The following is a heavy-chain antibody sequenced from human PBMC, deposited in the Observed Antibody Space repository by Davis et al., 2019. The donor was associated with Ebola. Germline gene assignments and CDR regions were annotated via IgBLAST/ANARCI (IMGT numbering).Heavy chain of an antibody. J-gene: IGHJ4*02. V-gene: IGHV3-9*01. CDR3: ARVGGWYGNIDY. D-gene: IGHD6-19*01. Sequence: PGGSLRLSCAASGFTFDDYAMHWVRQAPGKGLEWVSGISWNSGSIGYADSVKGRFTISRDNAKNSLYLQMNSLRAEDTAVYYCARVGGWYGNIDYWGQGTLVTVSS. CDR2: ISWNSGSI. CDR1: GFTFDDYA.